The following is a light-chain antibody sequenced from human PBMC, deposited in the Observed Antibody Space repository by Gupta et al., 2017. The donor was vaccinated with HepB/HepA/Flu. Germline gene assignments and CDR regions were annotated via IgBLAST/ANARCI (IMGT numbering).Light chain of an antibody. J-gene: IGKJ1*01. Sequence: DIQMTQSPSTLSASVGDRVTITCRASQSISSWLAWYQLKPGKAPKLLIYKASSLESGVPSRFSGSGSGTEFTLTISSLQPDDFATYYCQHYNPYPRTFGQGTKVEIK. V-gene: IGKV1-5*03. CDR3: QHYNPYPRT. CDR2: KAS. CDR1: QSISSW.